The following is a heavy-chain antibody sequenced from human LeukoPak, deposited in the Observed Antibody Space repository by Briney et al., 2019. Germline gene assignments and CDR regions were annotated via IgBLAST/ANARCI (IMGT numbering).Heavy chain of an antibody. D-gene: IGHD2-2*01. CDR1: GGSFSGYY. V-gene: IGHV4-34*01. CDR2: INHSGST. J-gene: IGHJ4*02. Sequence: SETLSLTCAVYGGSFSGYYWSWICQPPGKGLEWIGEINHSGSTNYNPSLKSRVTISVDPSKNQFSLKLSSVTAADTAVYYCARGGVVPAAVFDYWGQGTLVTVSS. CDR3: ARGGVVPAAVFDY.